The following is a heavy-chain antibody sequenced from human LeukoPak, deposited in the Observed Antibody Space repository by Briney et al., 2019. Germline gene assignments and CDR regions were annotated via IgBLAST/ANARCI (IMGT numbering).Heavy chain of an antibody. CDR1: GFTFSSYA. Sequence: AGGSLRLSCAASGFTFSSYAMNWVRQAPGKGLEWISYISGSGNTIYYVDSVKGRFTISRDNAKNSLSLQMDSLTAEDTATYYCAKYCVSTRCYTPYNWFDPWGLETQVTVSS. CDR3: AKYCVSTRCYTPYNWFDP. CDR2: ISGSGNTI. V-gene: IGHV3-48*04. D-gene: IGHD2-2*02. J-gene: IGHJ5*02.